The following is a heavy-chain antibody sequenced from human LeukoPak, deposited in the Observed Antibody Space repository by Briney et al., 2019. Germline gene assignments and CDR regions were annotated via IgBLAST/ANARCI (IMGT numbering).Heavy chain of an antibody. J-gene: IGHJ4*02. CDR3: ARESTLSYSSSSFDY. CDR2: INPNSGGT. CDR1: GYTFTGYY. V-gene: IGHV1-2*02. Sequence: ASVKVSCKASGYTFTGYYMHWVRQAPGQGLEWMGWINPNSGGTNYAQKFQGRVTMTRDTSISTAYMELSRLRSDDTAVYYCARESTLSYSSSSFDYWGQGTLVTVSS. D-gene: IGHD6-6*01.